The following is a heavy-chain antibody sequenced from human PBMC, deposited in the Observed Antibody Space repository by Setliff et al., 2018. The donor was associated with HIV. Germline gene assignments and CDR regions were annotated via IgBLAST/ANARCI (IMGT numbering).Heavy chain of an antibody. D-gene: IGHD2-15*01. CDR3: SRDRVPYCSGDNCYDFDY. V-gene: IGHV3-48*04. J-gene: IGHJ4*02. CDR2: ITSAGAI. Sequence: GGSLRLSCAASGLTFSNNGLSWVRQAPGKGLEWLSYITSAGAIFYADSVKGRFTISRDNAKNSLYLQMNSLRVEDTAVYYCSRDRVPYCSGDNCYDFDYWGQGTLVTVSS. CDR1: GLTFSNNG.